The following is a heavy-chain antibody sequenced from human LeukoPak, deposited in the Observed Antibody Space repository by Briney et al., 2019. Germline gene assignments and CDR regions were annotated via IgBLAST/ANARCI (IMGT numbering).Heavy chain of an antibody. J-gene: IGHJ6*02. V-gene: IGHV4-34*01. D-gene: IGHD3-9*01. CDR3: ARDRLRYFDWLSPRYYYYYGMDV. Sequence: SETLSLTCAVYGGSFSGYYWSWIRQPPGKGLEWIGEINHSGSTNYNPSLKSRVTISVDTSKNQFSLKLSSVTAADTAVYYCARDRLRYFDWLSPRYYYYYGMDVWGQGTTVTVSS. CDR2: INHSGST. CDR1: GGSFSGYY.